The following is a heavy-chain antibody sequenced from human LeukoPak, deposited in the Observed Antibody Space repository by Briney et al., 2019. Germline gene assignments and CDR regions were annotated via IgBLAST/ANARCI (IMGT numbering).Heavy chain of an antibody. CDR1: GFTFDDYA. V-gene: IGHV3-9*01. CDR2: ISWNSGSI. CDR3: ARDRSLSVAGTFDF. Sequence: GGSLRLSCAASGFTFDDYAMPWVRQAPGKGLEWVSGISWNSGSIGYADSVKGRFTISRDNAKNSLYLEMNSLRDDDTAVYYCARDRSLSVAGTFDFWGQGSLVTVSS. D-gene: IGHD6-19*01. J-gene: IGHJ4*02.